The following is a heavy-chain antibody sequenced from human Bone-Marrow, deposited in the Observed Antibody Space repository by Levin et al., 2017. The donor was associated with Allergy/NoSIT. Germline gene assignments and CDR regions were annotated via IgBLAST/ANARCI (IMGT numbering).Heavy chain of an antibody. D-gene: IGHD7-27*01. V-gene: IGHV3-30-3*01. CDR2: IAHDGSNQ. Sequence: GESLKISCVASGFTFNNYAMNWVRQAPGKGLEWVALIAHDGSNQYYADSMQARFTISRDNSKNTLYLQMSGLRAEDTALYYCAGNGDGAFDFWGQGTMVTVSS. CDR3: AGNGDGAFDF. CDR1: GFTFNNYA. J-gene: IGHJ3*01.